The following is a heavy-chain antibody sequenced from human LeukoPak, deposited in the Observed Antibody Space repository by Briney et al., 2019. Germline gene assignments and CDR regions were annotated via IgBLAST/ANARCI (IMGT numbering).Heavy chain of an antibody. V-gene: IGHV3-30-3*01. CDR2: ITYDGSNK. CDR1: GFTFSGYP. J-gene: IGHJ5*01. Sequence: PGKSLRLSCAASGFTFSGYPIHWVRQAPGKGLEWVAVITYDGSNKYYADSVKGRFTISRDNSKNTLYLQMNSLRAEDTAVYYCARDIWRSFDFRGQGSLVTVSS. CDR3: ARDIWRSFDF. D-gene: IGHD2-15*01.